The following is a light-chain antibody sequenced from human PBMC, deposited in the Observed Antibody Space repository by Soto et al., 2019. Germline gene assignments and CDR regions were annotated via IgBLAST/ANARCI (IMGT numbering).Light chain of an antibody. CDR3: SSYVGSSNFV. J-gene: IGLJ1*01. CDR1: SSDVGGYNY. V-gene: IGLV2-8*01. CDR2: EVS. Sequence: QSALTQPPSASGSPGQSVTISCTGTSSDVGGYNYVSWYQQHPGKAPKLMIYEVSKRPSGVPDRFSGSKSGNTASLTVSGRQSDDEADDYCSSYVGSSNFVFGAGTKLTVL.